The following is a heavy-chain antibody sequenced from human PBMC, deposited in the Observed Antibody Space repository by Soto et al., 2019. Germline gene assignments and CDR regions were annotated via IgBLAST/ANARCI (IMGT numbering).Heavy chain of an antibody. CDR2: ISGSSRTI. Sequence: EVQLVESGGGLVQPGGSLRLSCAASGFTFTSYSMNWVRQAPGKGLEWVSYISGSSRTIYYADSVKGRFTISRDNAKNSLYLQMNSLRAEDTAVYYCASLAATGTEGMDVWGQGTTVTVSS. D-gene: IGHD6-13*01. CDR1: GFTFTSYS. J-gene: IGHJ6*02. V-gene: IGHV3-48*01. CDR3: ASLAATGTEGMDV.